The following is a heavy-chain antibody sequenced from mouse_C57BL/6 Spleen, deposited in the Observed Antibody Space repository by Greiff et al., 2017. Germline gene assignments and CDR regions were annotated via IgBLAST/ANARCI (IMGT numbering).Heavy chain of an antibody. Sequence: EVQLQESGPVLVKPGASVKMSCKASGYTFTDYYMNWVKQSHGKSLEWIGVINPYNGGTSYNQKFKGKATLTVDKSSSTAYMELNSLTSEDSAVYYCARGRDYYGYDLAWFAYWGQGTLVTVSA. CDR1: GYTFTDYY. CDR3: ARGRDYYGYDLAWFAY. V-gene: IGHV1-19*01. J-gene: IGHJ3*01. CDR2: INPYNGGT. D-gene: IGHD2-2*01.